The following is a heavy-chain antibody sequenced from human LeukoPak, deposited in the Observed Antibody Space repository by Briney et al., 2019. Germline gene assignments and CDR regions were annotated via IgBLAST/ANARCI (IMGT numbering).Heavy chain of an antibody. Sequence: GGSPRVSRVPPGFTLSRTYTRWGRPAPGEGVGWGSVIYSAGGTYYADSVRGRFTLSRDNSQNTLYLQIKSLRAEDTAVYYWERGDYWGQGALVTVSS. CDR1: GFTLSRTY. CDR3: ERGDY. J-gene: IGHJ4*02. V-gene: IGHV3-66*01. CDR2: IYSAGGT.